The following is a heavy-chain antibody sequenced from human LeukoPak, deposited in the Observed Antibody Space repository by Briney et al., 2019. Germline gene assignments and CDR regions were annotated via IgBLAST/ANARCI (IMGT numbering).Heavy chain of an antibody. CDR2: ISAYNGNT. CDR3: ARDHALIVGTGGAFDI. D-gene: IGHD1-26*01. Sequence: ASVKVSCKASGYTFTSYGISWVRQAPGQGLEWMGWISAYNGNTNYAQKLQGRVTMTTDTSTSTACMELRSLRSDDTAVYYCARDHALIVGTGGAFDIWGQGTMVTVSS. V-gene: IGHV1-18*01. J-gene: IGHJ3*02. CDR1: GYTFTSYG.